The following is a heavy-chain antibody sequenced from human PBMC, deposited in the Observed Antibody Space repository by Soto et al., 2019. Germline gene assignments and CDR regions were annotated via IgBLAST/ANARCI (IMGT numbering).Heavy chain of an antibody. D-gene: IGHD3-9*01. CDR2: IGTDNGST. Sequence: QVQLVQSGGEVKKPGASVKVSCKASAYTFSNFGISWVRQAPGQGLEWMGWIGTDNGSTKYAQNLQGRLTMTTDTTTSTAYMELRSLRSDDTAVYYCTRDAKYYDIMTGYFVNDYWGQGTLVTVSS. V-gene: IGHV1-18*01. CDR3: TRDAKYYDIMTGYFVNDY. J-gene: IGHJ4*02. CDR1: AYTFSNFG.